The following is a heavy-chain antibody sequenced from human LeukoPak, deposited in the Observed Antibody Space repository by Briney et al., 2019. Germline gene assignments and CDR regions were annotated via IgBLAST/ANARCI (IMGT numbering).Heavy chain of an antibody. CDR1: GYTFTGYY. CDR2: MNPNSGNT. D-gene: IGHD3-22*01. CDR3: ARVLTYYYDSSGYPTDY. V-gene: IGHV1-8*02. Sequence: ASVKVSCKASGYTFTGYYMHWVRQAPGQGLEWMGWMNPNSGNTGYAQKFQGRVTMTRNTSISTAYMELSSLRPEDTAVYCCARVLTYYYDSSGYPTDYWGQGTLVTVSS. J-gene: IGHJ4*02.